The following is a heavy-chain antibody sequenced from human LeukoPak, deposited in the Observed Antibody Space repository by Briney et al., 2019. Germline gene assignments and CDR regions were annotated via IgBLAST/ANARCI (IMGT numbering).Heavy chain of an antibody. CDR3: AKGTSGIGTAAGWFDP. CDR1: GFTFSTYA. CDR2: ISGSGDRT. D-gene: IGHD6-13*01. Sequence: GGSLRLSCAASGFTFSTYAMSWVRQAPGKGLEWVSLISGSGDRTYYADSVKGRFTISRDKSKNTVYLQVNSLRAEDTAVYYCAKGTSGIGTAAGWFDPWAQGTLVTVSS. V-gene: IGHV3-23*01. J-gene: IGHJ5*02.